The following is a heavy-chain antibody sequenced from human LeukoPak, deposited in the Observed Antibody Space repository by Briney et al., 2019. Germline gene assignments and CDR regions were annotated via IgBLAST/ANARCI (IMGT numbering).Heavy chain of an antibody. J-gene: IGHJ6*03. CDR2: VSGGAGST. Sequence: GGSLRLSCAASGFTFSIYAMTWVRQAPGRGLEWVSGVSGGAGSTYYAESVKGRFTISRDNSKNTLYLRMNSLRAEDTAVYYCAKQGATGLSYYYNYMDVWGKGTTVTVSS. D-gene: IGHD5-12*01. V-gene: IGHV3-23*01. CDR1: GFTFSIYA. CDR3: AKQGATGLSYYYNYMDV.